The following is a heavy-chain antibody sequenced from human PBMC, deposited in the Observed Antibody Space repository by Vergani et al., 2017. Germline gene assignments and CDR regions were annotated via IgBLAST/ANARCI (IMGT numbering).Heavy chain of an antibody. CDR3: ASLGY. J-gene: IGHJ4*02. V-gene: IGHV4-4*09. CDR1: GGSISSYY. Sequence: QVQLQQWGAGLLKPSETLSLTCTVSGGSISSYYWSWIRQPPGKGLEWIGYIYTSGSTNYNPSLKSRVTISVDTSKNQFSLKLSSVTAADTAVYYCASLGYWGQGTLVTVSS. CDR2: IYTSGST.